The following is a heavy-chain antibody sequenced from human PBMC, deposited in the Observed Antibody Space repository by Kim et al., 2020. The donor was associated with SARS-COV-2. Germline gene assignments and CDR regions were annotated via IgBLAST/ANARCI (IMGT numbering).Heavy chain of an antibody. Sequence: PSFPGQVTISADKSISTAYLQWSSLKASDTAMYYCARHGIGYQLLYGMDVWGQGTTVTVSS. D-gene: IGHD2-2*01. V-gene: IGHV5-51*01. CDR3: ARHGIGYQLLYGMDV. J-gene: IGHJ6*02.